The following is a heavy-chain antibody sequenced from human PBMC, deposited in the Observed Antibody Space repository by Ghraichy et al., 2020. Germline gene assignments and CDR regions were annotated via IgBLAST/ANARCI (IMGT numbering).Heavy chain of an antibody. V-gene: IGHV4-39*01. CDR1: GGSISSITYY. D-gene: IGHD3-22*01. CDR2: VYYSGSS. Sequence: SETLSLTCTVSGGSISSITYYGGWIRQPPGKGLEWIGTVYYSGSSYYNSSLKSRVTISVDTSKNQFSLKVSSVTAADTAVYFCARQRGSGSPPYYFDSWGQGTLVTVSS. CDR3: ARQRGSGSPPYYFDS. J-gene: IGHJ4*02.